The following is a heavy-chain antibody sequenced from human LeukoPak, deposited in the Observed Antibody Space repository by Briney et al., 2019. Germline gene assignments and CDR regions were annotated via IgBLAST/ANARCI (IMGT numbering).Heavy chain of an antibody. V-gene: IGHV3-7*03. CDR3: AGVGSSNRLAKRIDY. Sequence: PGGSLRLSCAASGFTFSSYWMSWVRQAPGKGLEWVANIKQDGSEKYYVDSVKGRFTISRDNAKNSLYLQMNSLRAEDTAVYYCAGVGSSNRLAKRIDYWGQGTLVTVSS. CDR1: GFTFSSYW. J-gene: IGHJ4*02. CDR2: IKQDGSEK. D-gene: IGHD6-19*01.